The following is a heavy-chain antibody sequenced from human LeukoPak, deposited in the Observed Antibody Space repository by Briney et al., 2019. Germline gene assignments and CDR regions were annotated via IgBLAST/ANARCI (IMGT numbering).Heavy chain of an antibody. J-gene: IGHJ4*02. CDR3: ARAGNNWSLDY. Sequence: PSETLSLTCTVSGDSVSIYYWSWIRQPPGKGLEWIGYIYYRGNTNYNPSLKSRVTMAVDTSKNQFSLKVSSVTAADTAVYYCARAGNNWSLDYWGQGTLVTVSS. CDR1: GDSVSIYY. D-gene: IGHD1-1*01. V-gene: IGHV4-59*02. CDR2: IYYRGNT.